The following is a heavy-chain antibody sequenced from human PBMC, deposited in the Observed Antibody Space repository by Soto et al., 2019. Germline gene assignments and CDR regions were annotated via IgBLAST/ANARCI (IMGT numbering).Heavy chain of an antibody. V-gene: IGHV1-18*01. D-gene: IGHD3-16*01. CDR3: AGGGRFAVADTDY. J-gene: IGHJ4*02. CDR2: MSGYNGNT. CDR1: GYTFTHYG. Sequence: QVQLVQSGVEVKKPGASVRVSCKASGYTFTHYGITWVRQAPGQVLEWLGWMSGYNGNTNYAPKFQGRVTMNTDTATSTAYMDLTSRSSDATAVDYCAGGGRFAVADTDYWGQGTLLTVSS.